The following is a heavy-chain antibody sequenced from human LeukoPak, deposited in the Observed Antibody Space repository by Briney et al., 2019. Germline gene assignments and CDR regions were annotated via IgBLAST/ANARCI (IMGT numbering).Heavy chain of an antibody. D-gene: IGHD2-2*01. CDR1: GFTFSSYA. V-gene: IGHV3-30*04. CDR3: ARGGGVPAASYFYAMDV. CDR2: ISYDGSNK. J-gene: IGHJ6*04. Sequence: GKSLRLSRAASGFTFSSYAMHWVRQAPGKGLEWEAVISYDGSNKHYADSVKGRFTISRDDSKSTLYLQMNSLRPEDTAVYYCARGGGVPAASYFYAMDVWGKGTTVTVSS.